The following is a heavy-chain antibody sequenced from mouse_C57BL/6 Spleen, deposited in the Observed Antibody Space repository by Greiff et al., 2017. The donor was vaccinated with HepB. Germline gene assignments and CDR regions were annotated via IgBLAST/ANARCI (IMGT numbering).Heavy chain of an antibody. CDR3: TSVHYYGSSYTY. CDR1: GYTFTDYA. J-gene: IGHJ2*01. D-gene: IGHD1-1*01. Sequence: QVQLQQSGAELVRPGASVTLSCKASGYTFTDYAMHWVKQTPVHGLEWIGAIDPETGGTAYNQKFKGKAILTADKSSSTAYMELRSLTSEDSAVYYCTSVHYYGSSYTYWGQGTTLTVAS. V-gene: IGHV1-15*01. CDR2: IDPETGGT.